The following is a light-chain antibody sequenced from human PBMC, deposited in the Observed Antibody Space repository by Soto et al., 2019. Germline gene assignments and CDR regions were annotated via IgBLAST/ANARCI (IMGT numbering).Light chain of an antibody. CDR1: QSVTNNY. J-gene: IGKJ2*01. CDR3: QQYSISPLMYT. V-gene: IGKV3-20*01. CDR2: GAS. Sequence: EIVLMQSPGTLSLSPGERATLSCRASQSVTNNYLAWYQQKPGQAPRLLIYGASSRATGVPDRFSGSGSGTDFALTLTRLELEDFAVYYCQQYSISPLMYTFGQGTKLGVK.